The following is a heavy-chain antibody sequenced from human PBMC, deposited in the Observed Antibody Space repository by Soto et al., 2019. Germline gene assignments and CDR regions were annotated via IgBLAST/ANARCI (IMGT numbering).Heavy chain of an antibody. D-gene: IGHD2-2*01. CDR3: TKTEVVPAATFDH. J-gene: IGHJ4*02. CDR2: ISGSGGST. V-gene: IGHV3-23*01. Sequence: GGSLRLSCAGSGYTFSGYAMSWVRQAPGKGLEWVSAISGSGGSTYYADSVKGRFTISRDNSKNALYLQMNSLRAEDTAVYYCTKTEVVPAATFDHWGQGTLVTVSS. CDR1: GYTFSGYA.